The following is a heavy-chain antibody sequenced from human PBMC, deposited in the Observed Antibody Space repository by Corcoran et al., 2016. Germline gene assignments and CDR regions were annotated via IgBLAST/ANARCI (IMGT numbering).Heavy chain of an antibody. J-gene: IGHJ5*02. D-gene: IGHD3-22*01. CDR3: ARGNYYDSNAANWFDP. CDR1: GGSINNYY. V-gene: IGHV4-59*08. Sequence: QVQLQESGPGLVKPSETLSLTCTVSGGSINNYYWSWIRQPPGKGLEWIRSIYHSGSTDYNPSLKSRVTISVDTSKNQFSLKLSSVTAADTAVYYCARGNYYDSNAANWFDPWGQGTLVTVSS. CDR2: IYHSGST.